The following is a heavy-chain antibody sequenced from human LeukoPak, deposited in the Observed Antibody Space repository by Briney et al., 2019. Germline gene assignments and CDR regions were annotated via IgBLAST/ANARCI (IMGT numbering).Heavy chain of an antibody. CDR2: MNPNSGNT. Sequence: ASVKVSCKASGYTFTSYDINWVRQATGQGLEWMGWMNPNSGNTGYAQKFQGRVTMTRNTSTSTASMELSSLRSEDTTVYYCARGRYGSSTSCYNYWGQGTLVTVSS. V-gene: IGHV1-8*01. CDR1: GYTFTSYD. CDR3: ARGRYGSSTSCYNY. J-gene: IGHJ4*02. D-gene: IGHD2-2*02.